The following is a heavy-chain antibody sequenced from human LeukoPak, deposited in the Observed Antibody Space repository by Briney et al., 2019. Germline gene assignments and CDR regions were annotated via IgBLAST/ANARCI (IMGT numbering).Heavy chain of an antibody. J-gene: IGHJ6*02. CDR3: AWYGVTHGLDV. Sequence: GGSLRLSCAASGFSLSNYWMSWVRQAPGKGLERVANINQDGSDKYYVDSVMGRFTISKDNAKNSVYLQMNSLRPEDTAIYYCAWYGVTHGLDVWGQGTTVTVSS. D-gene: IGHD3-10*01. CDR2: INQDGSDK. V-gene: IGHV3-7*01. CDR1: GFSLSNYW.